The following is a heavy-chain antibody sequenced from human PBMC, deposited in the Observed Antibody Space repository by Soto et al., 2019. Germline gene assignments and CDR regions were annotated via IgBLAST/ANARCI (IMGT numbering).Heavy chain of an antibody. Sequence: QEQLVQSGAEVKEPGASVKVSCKASGYTFINYYIHWVRQAPGQGLEWMAIINPMGGSTNYAQEFQGRVTLTSDTSTSTVYMELSGLRFEDTALFYCARDLAAGDLWGQGTLVTVSS. CDR2: INPMGGST. V-gene: IGHV1-46*01. J-gene: IGHJ5*02. D-gene: IGHD6-13*01. CDR1: GYTFINYY. CDR3: ARDLAAGDL.